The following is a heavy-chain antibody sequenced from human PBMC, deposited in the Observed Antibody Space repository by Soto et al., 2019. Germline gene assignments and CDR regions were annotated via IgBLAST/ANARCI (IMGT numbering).Heavy chain of an antibody. CDR1: GYTFTYYH. CDR3: AREDILGARSFDY. J-gene: IGHJ4*02. CDR2: INPNGGDT. Sequence: SVKVSCKSSGYTFTYYHVHWVRQAPGQGLEWMGMINPNGGDTTYAQKFQGRVTMTRDTSTSTVYMEVSSLRDEDTAIYYCAREDILGARSFDYWGQGTLVTVSS. D-gene: IGHD1-26*01. V-gene: IGHV1-46*01.